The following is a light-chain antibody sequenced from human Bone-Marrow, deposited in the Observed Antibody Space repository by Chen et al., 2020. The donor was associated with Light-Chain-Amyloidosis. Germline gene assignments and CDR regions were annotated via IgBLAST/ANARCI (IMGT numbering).Light chain of an antibody. J-gene: IGKJ1*01. CDR2: GAS. Sequence: ILLTQSPGTLSLSPGERATLSCRASQSVASDYIAWYQQKPGQAPRLLIYGASSRAPGIPDRFSGSESGIDFTLTISRVEPEDFAVYCCQQNGSSPVTFGQGTKVEIK. V-gene: IGKV3-20*01. CDR3: QQNGSSPVT. CDR1: QSVASDY.